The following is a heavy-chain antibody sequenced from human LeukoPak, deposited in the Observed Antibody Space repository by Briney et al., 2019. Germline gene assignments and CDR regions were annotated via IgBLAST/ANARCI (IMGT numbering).Heavy chain of an antibody. V-gene: IGHV3-48*03. J-gene: IGHJ4*02. CDR2: ISISGSTI. Sequence: GGSLRLSCAASGFTFSNYEMNWVRQAPRKGLEWVSYISISGSTIYYADSVKGRFTISRDNAKNSLYLHMNSLRADDTAVYYCARGYGGGDYWGQGTLVTVSS. D-gene: IGHD4-23*01. CDR1: GFTFSNYE. CDR3: ARGYGGGDY.